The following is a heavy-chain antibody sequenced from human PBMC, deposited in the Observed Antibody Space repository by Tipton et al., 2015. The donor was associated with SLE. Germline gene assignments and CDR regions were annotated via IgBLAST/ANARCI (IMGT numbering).Heavy chain of an antibody. CDR2: IYTSGST. D-gene: IGHD3-9*01. V-gene: IGHV4-61*02. CDR1: GGSISSGSYY. CDR3: ARDADYDILTGYSLDAFDI. J-gene: IGHJ3*02. Sequence: TLSLTCTVSGGSISSGSYYWSWIRQPAGKGLEWIGRIYTSGSTNYNPSLKSRVTMSVDTSKNQFSLKLSSVTAADTAVYYCARDADYDILTGYSLDAFDIWGQGTMVTVSS.